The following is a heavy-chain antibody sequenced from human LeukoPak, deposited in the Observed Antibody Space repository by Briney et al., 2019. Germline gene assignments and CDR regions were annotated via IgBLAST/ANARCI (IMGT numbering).Heavy chain of an antibody. J-gene: IGHJ3*02. CDR3: AREDNRGVYDDGFDI. D-gene: IGHD5/OR15-5a*01. CDR2: IHSDGNT. Sequence: GGSLRLSCAASGFTVSNNFMYWVRQAPGKGLEWVSVIHSDGNTLYADSVEGRFTISRDNFKNTVYLQMSSLRAEDTTVYYCAREDNRGVYDDGFDIWGQGTMVTVSS. CDR1: GFTVSNNF. V-gene: IGHV3-53*01.